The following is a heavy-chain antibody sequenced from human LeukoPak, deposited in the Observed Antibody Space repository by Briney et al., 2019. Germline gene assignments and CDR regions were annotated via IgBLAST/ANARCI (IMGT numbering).Heavy chain of an antibody. Sequence: ASVKVSCKASGHTFTSYAMNWVRQAPGQGLEWMGWINTNTGNPTYAQGFTGRFVFSLDTSVSTAYLQISSLKAEDTAVYYCARDRGVRGVISSPGSMDVWGKGTTVTVSS. CDR3: ARDRGVRGVISSPGSMDV. J-gene: IGHJ6*04. V-gene: IGHV7-4-1*02. CDR1: GHTFTSYA. D-gene: IGHD3-10*01. CDR2: INTNTGNP.